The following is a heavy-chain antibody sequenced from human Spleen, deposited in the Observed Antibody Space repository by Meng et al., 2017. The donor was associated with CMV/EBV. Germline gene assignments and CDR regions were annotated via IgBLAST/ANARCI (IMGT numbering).Heavy chain of an antibody. V-gene: IGHV4-34*01. CDR2: INHSGST. J-gene: IGHJ6*02. D-gene: IGHD3-22*01. CDR1: GSFSGYY. CDR3: ARPYYYDSSGPGRGMDV. Sequence: GSFSGYYWSWIRQPPGKGLEWIGEINHSGSTNYNPSLKSRVTISVDTSKNQFSLKLSSVTAADTAVYYCARPYYYDSSGPGRGMDVWGQGTTVTVSS.